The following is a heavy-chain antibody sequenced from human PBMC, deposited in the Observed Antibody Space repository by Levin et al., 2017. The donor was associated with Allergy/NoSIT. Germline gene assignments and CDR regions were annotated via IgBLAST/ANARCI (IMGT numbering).Heavy chain of an antibody. CDR2: TRNKANSFTT. J-gene: IGHJ3*02. D-gene: IGHD3-3*01. CDR1: GFTFSDHY. Sequence: GESLKISCAASGFTFSDHYMDWVRQAAGKALEWIARTRNKANSFTTEYAASVKGRFTISRDASKSSLYLQMNSLTTEDTAVYYCSTRLRPPPHAFDIWGQGTMVTVSS. V-gene: IGHV3-72*01. CDR3: STRLRPPPHAFDI.